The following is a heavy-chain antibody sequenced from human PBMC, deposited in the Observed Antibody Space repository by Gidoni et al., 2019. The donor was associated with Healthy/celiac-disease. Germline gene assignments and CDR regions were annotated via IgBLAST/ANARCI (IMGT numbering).Heavy chain of an antibody. D-gene: IGHD6-13*01. V-gene: IGHV3-66*01. CDR3: ASGSSSWYFFDY. J-gene: IGHJ4*02. CDR1: GFPVSSNF. CDR2: IYSGGNT. Sequence: EVQLVESGGGLVQPGGSLRLSCPASGFPVSSNFMSWVRQAPGKGLEWVSVIYSGGNTYYADSVKGRFTISRDNSKSTVSLQMNSLRAEDTAVYYCASGSSSWYFFDYWGQGTLVTVSS.